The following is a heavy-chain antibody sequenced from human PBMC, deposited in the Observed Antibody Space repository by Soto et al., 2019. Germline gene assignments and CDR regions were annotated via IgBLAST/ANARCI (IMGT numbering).Heavy chain of an antibody. V-gene: IGHV4-31*03. CDR2: IYDSVNT. J-gene: IGHJ4*02. Sequence: QVQLQESGPGLVKPSQTLSLTCTVSGDSLSSGGHYWSWIRQHPGKGLEWIGHIYDSVNTYYSPSLRSRVPISADMSKNQFSLNLRSVTAADTAVYYCARVDHRGYFAILTDYWGQGTLVTVSS. D-gene: IGHD3-9*01. CDR1: GDSLSSGGHY. CDR3: ARVDHRGYFAILTDY.